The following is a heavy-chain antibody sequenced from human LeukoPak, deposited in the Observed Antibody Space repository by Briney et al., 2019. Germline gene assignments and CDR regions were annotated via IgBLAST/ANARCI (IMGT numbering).Heavy chain of an antibody. J-gene: IGHJ4*02. CDR3: ARTYYYGSGSYRPYDY. CDR2: ISSSSSYI. CDR1: GFTFSSYS. D-gene: IGHD3-10*01. V-gene: IGHV3-21*01. Sequence: GGFLRLSCAASGFTFSSYSMNWVRQAPGKGLEWVSSISSSSSYIYYADSVKGRFTISRDNAKNSLYLQMNSLRAEDTAVYYCARTYYYGSGSYRPYDYWGQGTLVTVSS.